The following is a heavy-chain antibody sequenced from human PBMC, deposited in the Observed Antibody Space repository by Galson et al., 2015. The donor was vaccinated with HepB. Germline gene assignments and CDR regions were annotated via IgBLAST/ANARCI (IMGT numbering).Heavy chain of an antibody. J-gene: IGHJ4*02. Sequence: SLRLSCAASGFTFSSYGMHWVRQAPGKGLEWVAVISYDGSNKYYADSVKGRFTISRDNSKNTLYLQMNSLRAEDTAVYYCAKDSSSFQPFGTTPFDYWGQGTLVTVSS. CDR2: ISYDGSNK. D-gene: IGHD3-10*01. V-gene: IGHV3-30*18. CDR1: GFTFSSYG. CDR3: AKDSSSFQPFGTTPFDY.